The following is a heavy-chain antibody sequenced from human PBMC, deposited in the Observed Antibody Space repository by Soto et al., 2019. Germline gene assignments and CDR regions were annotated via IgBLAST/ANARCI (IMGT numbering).Heavy chain of an antibody. Sequence: EVQLVESGGGLVRPGGSLRLSCAASGFTFDSYSMNWVRQAPGKGLEWVSYIDSSSSNKHYADSVKGRVTISRDNAKNALYLHMSSLRDDDTAVYYCARDDDSAMALNFDYWGQGTLVTVSS. CDR2: IDSSSSNK. CDR3: ARDDDSAMALNFDY. J-gene: IGHJ4*02. CDR1: GFTFDSYS. V-gene: IGHV3-48*02. D-gene: IGHD5-18*01.